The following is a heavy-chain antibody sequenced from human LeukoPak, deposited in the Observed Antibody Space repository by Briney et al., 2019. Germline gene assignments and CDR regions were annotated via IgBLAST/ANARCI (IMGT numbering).Heavy chain of an antibody. D-gene: IGHD1-26*01. CDR1: GGSISSYY. CDR2: IYYSGST. Sequence: PSETLSLTCTVSGGSISSYYWSWIRQPPGKGLEWIGYIYYSGSTNYSPSLKSRVTISVDTSKNQFSLKLSSVTAADTAVYYCARDSVGANARAFDIWGQGTMVTVSS. J-gene: IGHJ3*02. V-gene: IGHV4-59*01. CDR3: ARDSVGANARAFDI.